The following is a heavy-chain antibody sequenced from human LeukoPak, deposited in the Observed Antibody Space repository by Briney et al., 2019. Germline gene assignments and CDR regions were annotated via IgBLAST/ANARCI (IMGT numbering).Heavy chain of an antibody. Sequence: PSETLSLTCAVYGGSFSGYSWSWIRQPPGKGLEWIGDINDSGSTYYNPSLKSRVTISVDTSKNQFSLKLGSVTAADTAMYYCSCASPIYPFDYWGQGTLVTVSS. CDR2: INDSGST. CDR3: SCASPIYPFDY. CDR1: GGSFSGYS. J-gene: IGHJ4*02. D-gene: IGHD5-24*01. V-gene: IGHV4-34*01.